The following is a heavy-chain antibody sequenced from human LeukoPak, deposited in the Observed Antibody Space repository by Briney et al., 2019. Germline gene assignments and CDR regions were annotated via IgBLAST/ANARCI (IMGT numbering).Heavy chain of an antibody. Sequence: GGSLRLSCAASGFTFSNYWMSWVRQAPGKGLEWVANIKQDGSDIYYVDSVKGRFTISRDNSKNTLYLQMNSLRAEDTAVYYCARGSSGSYYYYYYMDVWGKGTTVTVSS. J-gene: IGHJ6*03. D-gene: IGHD1-26*01. CDR3: ARGSSGSYYYYYYMDV. V-gene: IGHV3-7*01. CDR1: GFTFSNYW. CDR2: IKQDGSDI.